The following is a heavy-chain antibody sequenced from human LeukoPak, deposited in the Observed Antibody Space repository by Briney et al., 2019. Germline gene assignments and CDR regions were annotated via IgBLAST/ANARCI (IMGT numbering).Heavy chain of an antibody. CDR1: GFTFNNYA. V-gene: IGHV3-23*01. CDR3: AKSRDSSGYYLSYFDY. CDR2: ITGSGGST. J-gene: IGHJ4*02. Sequence: PGGSPRLSCAASGFTFNNYAMSWVRQAPGKGLEWVSTITGSGGSTYYADSVKGRFTISRDNSNNTLYLQMNSLRAEDTAVYYCAKSRDSSGYYLSYFDYWAREPWSPSPQ. D-gene: IGHD3-22*01.